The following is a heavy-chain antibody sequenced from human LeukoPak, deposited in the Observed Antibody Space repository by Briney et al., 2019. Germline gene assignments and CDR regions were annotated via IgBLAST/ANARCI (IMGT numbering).Heavy chain of an antibody. CDR1: GGSISSYY. Sequence: SETLSLTCTVSGGSISSYYWSWIRQPPGKGLEWIGYIHYSGSTNQNPSLKSRVTIAVDTSKNQFSLKLSSVTAADTAVYYCARDGTGGRAYYFDYWGQGTPVTASS. CDR3: ARDGTGGRAYYFDY. CDR2: IHYSGST. V-gene: IGHV4-59*01. D-gene: IGHD1-26*01. J-gene: IGHJ4*02.